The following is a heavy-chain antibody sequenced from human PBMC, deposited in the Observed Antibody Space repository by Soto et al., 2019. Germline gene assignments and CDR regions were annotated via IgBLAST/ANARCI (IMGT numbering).Heavy chain of an antibody. Sequence: PSETLSLTCAVYGGSFSGYYWSWIRQPPGKGLEWIGEINHSGSTNYNPSLKSRVTISVDTSKNQFSLKLSSVTAADTAVYYCARGSQRLWTYYYYYYGMDVWGQGTTVTVSS. CDR2: INHSGST. V-gene: IGHV4-34*01. CDR3: ARGSQRLWTYYYYYYGMDV. D-gene: IGHD6-25*01. J-gene: IGHJ6*02. CDR1: GGSFSGYY.